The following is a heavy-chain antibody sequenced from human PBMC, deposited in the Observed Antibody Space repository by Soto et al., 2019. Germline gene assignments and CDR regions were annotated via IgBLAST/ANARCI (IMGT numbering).Heavy chain of an antibody. J-gene: IGHJ6*02. CDR1: GGSISSSNW. CDR3: ARDRPPNYDFWSGYRSVYYYYGMDV. V-gene: IGHV4-4*02. CDR2: IYHSGST. Sequence: PSETLSLTCAVSGGSISSSNWWSWVRQPPGKGLEWIGEIYHSGSTNYNPSLKSRVTISVDKSKNQFSLKLSSVTAADTAVYYCARDRPPNYDFWSGYRSVYYYYGMDVWGQGTTVTVSS. D-gene: IGHD3-3*01.